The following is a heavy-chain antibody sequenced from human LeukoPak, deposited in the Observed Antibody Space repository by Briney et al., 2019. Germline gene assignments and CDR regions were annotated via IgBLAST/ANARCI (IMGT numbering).Heavy chain of an antibody. CDR2: ISAYNGNT. CDR1: GYTFTSYG. V-gene: IGHV1-18*01. CDR3: ARGGVSSGWYGSYFDY. D-gene: IGHD6-19*01. J-gene: IGHJ4*02. Sequence: EASVKVSCKASGYTFTSYGISWVRQAPGQGLEWMGWISAYNGNTNYAQKLQGRVTMTTDTSTSTAYVELRSLRSDDTAVYYCARGGVSSGWYGSYFDYWGQGTLVTVSS.